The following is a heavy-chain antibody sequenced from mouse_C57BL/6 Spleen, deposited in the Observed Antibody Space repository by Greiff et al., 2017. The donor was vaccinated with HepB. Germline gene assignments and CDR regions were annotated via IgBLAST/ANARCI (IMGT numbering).Heavy chain of an antibody. CDR2: IDPEDGET. D-gene: IGHD3-1*01. CDR1: GFNIKDYY. V-gene: IGHV14-2*01. Sequence: DVKLVESGAELVKPGASVKLSCTASGFNIKDYYMHWVKQRTEQGLEWIGRIDPEDGETTYAPKFQGKATITADTSSNTAYLQLSSLTSGDTAVYDCARSGWDPYYFDYWGQGTTLTVSS. CDR3: ARSGWDPYYFDY. J-gene: IGHJ2*01.